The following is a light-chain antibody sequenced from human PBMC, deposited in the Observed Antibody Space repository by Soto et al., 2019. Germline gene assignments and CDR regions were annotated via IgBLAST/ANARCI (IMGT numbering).Light chain of an antibody. CDR2: GAS. V-gene: IGKV3-20*01. CDR3: QQYGGSPRT. J-gene: IGKJ1*01. Sequence: EIVLTHSPGTLSLSPGERATLSCSASQSVTKSLAWYQQKPGQAPRLLIYGASSRATGIPDRFSGSGSGTDFTLTISRLEPEDFAVYYCQQYGGSPRTFGQGTKVDIK. CDR1: QSVTKS.